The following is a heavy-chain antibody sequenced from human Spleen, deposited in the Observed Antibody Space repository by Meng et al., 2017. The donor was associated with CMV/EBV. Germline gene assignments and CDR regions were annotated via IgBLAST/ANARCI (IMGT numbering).Heavy chain of an antibody. CDR1: GGSFSGYY. V-gene: IGHV4-34*01. D-gene: IGHD3-10*01. Sequence: GSLRLSCAVYGGSFSGYYWSWIRQPPGKGLEWIGEISHSGNTNYNPSLKSRVTISVDTSKNQFSLKLSSVTAADTAVYYCARGDNMVRGVIKSHKWFDPWGQGTRVTVSS. CDR3: ARGDNMVRGVIKSHKWFDP. J-gene: IGHJ5*02. CDR2: ISHSGNT.